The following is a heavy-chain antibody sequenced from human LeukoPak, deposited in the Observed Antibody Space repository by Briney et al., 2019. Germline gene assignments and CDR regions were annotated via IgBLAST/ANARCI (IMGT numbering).Heavy chain of an antibody. D-gene: IGHD5-18*01. V-gene: IGHV3-7*03. J-gene: IGHJ4*02. CDR3: ARDVTLRY. CDR1: AFIFSGHW. CDR2: IKQDGSEK. Sequence: GGSLRLSCEGSAFIFSGHWMNWVRQTPGKGLEWVANIKQDGSEKYYVDSVKGRFTISRDNAKNSLYLQMNSLRAEDTAVYYCARDVTLRYWGQGTLVTVSS.